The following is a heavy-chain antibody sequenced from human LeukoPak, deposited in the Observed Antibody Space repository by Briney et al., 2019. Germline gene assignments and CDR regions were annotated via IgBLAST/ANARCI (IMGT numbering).Heavy chain of an antibody. CDR1: GFTFSDYY. D-gene: IGHD3-22*01. Sequence: PGGSLRLSCAASGFTFSDYYMSWIRQAPGKGLEWVSYISSSGSTIYYADSVKGRFTISRDNSKNTLYLQMNSLRAEDTAVYYCARVHDSSGYSGYYYYYGMDVWGQGTTVTVSS. J-gene: IGHJ6*02. CDR2: ISSSGSTI. CDR3: ARVHDSSGYSGYYYYYGMDV. V-gene: IGHV3-11*04.